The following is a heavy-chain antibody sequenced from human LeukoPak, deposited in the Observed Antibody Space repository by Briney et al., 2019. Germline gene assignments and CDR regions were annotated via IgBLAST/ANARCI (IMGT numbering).Heavy chain of an antibody. CDR3: ARDRFLEWLLPIDY. CDR1: GFTFSDYY. Sequence: GGSLRLSCAASGFTFSDYYMIWIRQAPGKGLEWVSYISGSGDTIYYAGSVKGRFTISRDNAKSSLYLQMNSLRAEGTAVYYCARDRFLEWLLPIDYWGQGTLVTVSS. D-gene: IGHD3-3*01. V-gene: IGHV3-11*01. J-gene: IGHJ4*02. CDR2: ISGSGDTI.